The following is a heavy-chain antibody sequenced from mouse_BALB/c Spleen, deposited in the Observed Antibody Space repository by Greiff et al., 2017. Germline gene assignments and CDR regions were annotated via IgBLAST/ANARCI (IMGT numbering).Heavy chain of an antibody. Sequence: VQLKESGAELVKPGASVKLSCTASGFNIKDTYMHWVKQRPEQGLEWIGRIDPANGNTKYDPKFQGKATITADTSSNTAYLQLSSLTSEDTAVYYCAPDRYDYAMDYGGQGTSVTVSS. J-gene: IGHJ4*01. CDR2: IDPANGNT. CDR1: GFNIKDTY. CDR3: APDRYDYAMDY. V-gene: IGHV14-3*02. D-gene: IGHD2-14*01.